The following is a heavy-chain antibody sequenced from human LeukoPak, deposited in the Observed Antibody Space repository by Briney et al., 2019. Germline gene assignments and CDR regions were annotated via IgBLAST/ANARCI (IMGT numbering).Heavy chain of an antibody. J-gene: IGHJ3*02. Sequence: GGSLRLSCTASGFTFSSYGMNWVRQAPGKGLEWVSGITGRGEHIFYAGSVKGRFTISRDNSKNTLYLQMNSLRVEDTAVYYCAKPARTDAFDIWGQGTMITVSS. V-gene: IGHV3-23*01. D-gene: IGHD1-14*01. CDR1: GFTFSSYG. CDR3: AKPARTDAFDI. CDR2: ITGRGEHI.